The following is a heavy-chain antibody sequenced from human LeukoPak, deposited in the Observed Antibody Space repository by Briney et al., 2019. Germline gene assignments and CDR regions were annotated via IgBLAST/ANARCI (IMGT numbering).Heavy chain of an antibody. D-gene: IGHD3-22*01. CDR1: GFTFSSYS. CDR2: ISGSGGST. Sequence: PGGSLRLSCAASGFTFSSYSMNWVRQAPGKGLEWVSAISGSGGSTYYADSVKGRFTISRDNSKNTLYLQMNSLRAEDTAVYYCAKVGRDSSGYYYYFDYWGQGTLVTVSS. J-gene: IGHJ4*02. CDR3: AKVGRDSSGYYYYFDY. V-gene: IGHV3-23*01.